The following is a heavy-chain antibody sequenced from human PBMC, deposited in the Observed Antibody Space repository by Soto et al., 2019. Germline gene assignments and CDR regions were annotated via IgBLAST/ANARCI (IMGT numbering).Heavy chain of an antibody. J-gene: IGHJ4*02. Sequence: SETLSLTCTVSGGSISSYYWSWIRQPPGKGLEWIGYIYYSGSTNYNPSLKSRVTISVDTSKNQFSLKLSSVTAADTAVYYCARSSCSGGSCYRLPFDYWGQGTLVTVSS. V-gene: IGHV4-59*08. CDR3: ARSSCSGGSCYRLPFDY. CDR1: GGSISSYY. D-gene: IGHD2-15*01. CDR2: IYYSGST.